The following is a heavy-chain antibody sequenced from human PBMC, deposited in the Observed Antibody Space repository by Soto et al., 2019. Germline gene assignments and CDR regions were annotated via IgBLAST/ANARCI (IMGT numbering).Heavy chain of an antibody. CDR1: GFTFGDYA. J-gene: IGHJ5*02. D-gene: IGHD6-6*01. V-gene: IGHV3-49*05. CDR2: IRSKAYGGTT. CDR3: TRDPRGIAARPRWFDP. Sequence: KPGGSLRLSCTASGFTFGDYAMSWFRQAPGKGLEWVGFIRSKAYGGTTEYAASVKGRFTISRDDSKSIAYLQMNSLKTEDTAVYYCTRDPRGIAARPRWFDPWGQGTLVTVSS.